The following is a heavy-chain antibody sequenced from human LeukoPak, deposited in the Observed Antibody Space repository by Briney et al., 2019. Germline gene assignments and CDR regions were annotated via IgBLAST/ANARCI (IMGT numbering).Heavy chain of an antibody. D-gene: IGHD4-17*01. Sequence: PGGSLRLSCAASGFTFSSYAMSWVRQAPGKGLEWVSAISGGTTLYADSVKGRFTISRDNSKNTLYLQMSSLRVEDTAVYYCARDPNGDYIGAFEIWGQGTMVTVSS. CDR3: ARDPNGDYIGAFEI. J-gene: IGHJ3*02. V-gene: IGHV3-23*01. CDR1: GFTFSSYA. CDR2: ISGGTT.